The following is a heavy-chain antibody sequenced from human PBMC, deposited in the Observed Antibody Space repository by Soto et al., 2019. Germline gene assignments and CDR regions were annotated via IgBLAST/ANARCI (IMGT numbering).Heavy chain of an antibody. V-gene: IGHV4-61*01. D-gene: IGHD3-10*01. CDR3: AMLGYGSGSYHWFDP. CDR1: GGSVSSGSYY. Sequence: QVQLQESGPGLVKPSETLSLTCTVSGGSVSSGSYYWSWIRQPPGKGLEWIGYIYYSGSTNYNPSLKSRVTISVDTSTNQFSRKLSSVTAANTAVYYCAMLGYGSGSYHWFDPWGQGTLVTVSS. J-gene: IGHJ5*02. CDR2: IYYSGST.